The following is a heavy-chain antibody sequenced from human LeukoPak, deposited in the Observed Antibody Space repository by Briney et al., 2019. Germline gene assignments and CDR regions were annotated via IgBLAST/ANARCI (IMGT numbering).Heavy chain of an antibody. CDR2: IWYDGSHQ. Sequence: GGSLRLSCAAYGFSFSTYGMHWVRQAPGKGLESVAVIWYDGSHQYYADSVKGRFTISRDMSNNTLYLQMHNLRVDDTALYYCARDLGLRYGSGTYRFDPWGQGTQVIVSS. V-gene: IGHV3-33*08. J-gene: IGHJ5*02. CDR3: ARDLGLRYGSGTYRFDP. CDR1: GFSFSTYG. D-gene: IGHD3-10*01.